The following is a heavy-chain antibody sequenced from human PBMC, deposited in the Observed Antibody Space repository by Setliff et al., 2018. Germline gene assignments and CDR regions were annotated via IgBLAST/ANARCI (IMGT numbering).Heavy chain of an antibody. J-gene: IGHJ6*03. CDR1: GFTFATYA. Sequence: GGSLRLSCAASGFTFATYAMTWVRQAPGKGLEWVSSISGSGRSTYYADSAKGRFVNSRDNSQNTLYLEMNNLVAEDAAVYYCAKGASAYSSGWLGGYYHYYYMDVWGTGTTVTVSS. V-gene: IGHV3-23*01. CDR2: ISGSGRST. D-gene: IGHD6-19*01. CDR3: AKGASAYSSGWLGGYYHYYYMDV.